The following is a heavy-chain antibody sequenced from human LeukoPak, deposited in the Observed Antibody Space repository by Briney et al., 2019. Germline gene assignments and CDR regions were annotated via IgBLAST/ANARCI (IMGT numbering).Heavy chain of an antibody. J-gene: IGHJ6*02. CDR3: ARDNDILTGYPYYGMDV. D-gene: IGHD3-9*01. CDR2: ISSDGRYK. Sequence: GRSLRLSCAASGFTFSSYVMHWVRQAPGKGLQWVAVISSDGRYKYFADSVKGRFTISGDNSKNTVYLQMNSLRAEDTALYYCARDNDILTGYPYYGMDVWGQGTTVTVSS. V-gene: IGHV3-30*04. CDR1: GFTFSSYV.